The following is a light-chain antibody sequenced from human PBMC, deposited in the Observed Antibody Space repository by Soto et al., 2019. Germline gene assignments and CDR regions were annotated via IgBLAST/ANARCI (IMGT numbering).Light chain of an antibody. Sequence: SNDLTQPPSVSVAPGQTARITCGGNNIGGKSLHWYQQKPGQAPVLVVYDDADRPSGIPERFSGSNSGNTATLTISRVEAGDEADYYCQVWDNDYDHYVFGTGTKVTVL. CDR2: DDA. CDR1: NIGGKS. CDR3: QVWDNDYDHYV. J-gene: IGLJ1*01. V-gene: IGLV3-21*02.